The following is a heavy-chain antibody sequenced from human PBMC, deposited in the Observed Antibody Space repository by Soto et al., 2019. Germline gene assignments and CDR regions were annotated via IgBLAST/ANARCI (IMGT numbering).Heavy chain of an antibody. CDR3: ARRQYNWNYEAWNWFDP. CDR1: GGSISSSSYY. CDR2: IYYSGST. V-gene: IGHV4-39*01. Sequence: SETLSLTCTVSGGSISSSSYYWGWIRQPPGKGLEWIGSIYYSGSTYYNPSLKSRVTISVDTSKNQFSLKLSSVTAAETAVYYCARRQYNWNYEAWNWFDPWGQGTLVTVSS. J-gene: IGHJ5*02. D-gene: IGHD1-7*01.